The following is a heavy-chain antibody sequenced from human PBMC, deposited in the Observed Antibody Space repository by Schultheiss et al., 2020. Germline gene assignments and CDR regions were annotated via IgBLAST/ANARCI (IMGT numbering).Heavy chain of an antibody. CDR1: GFTVSSNY. CDR2: ILAGGGRT. J-gene: IGHJ4*02. CDR3: AKGLSYYGSGSWIDY. V-gene: IGHV3-23*01. D-gene: IGHD3-10*01. Sequence: GGSLRLSCAASGFTVSSNYMSWIRQPPGKGLEWVSDILAGGGRTSYADSVRGRFTVSRDDSKNTFFLQMDSLRAEDSAVYHCAKGLSYYGSGSWIDYWGQGTLVNVSS.